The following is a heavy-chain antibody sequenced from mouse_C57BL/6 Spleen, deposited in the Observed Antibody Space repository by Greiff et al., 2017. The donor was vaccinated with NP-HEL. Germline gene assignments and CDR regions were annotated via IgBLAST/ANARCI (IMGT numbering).Heavy chain of an antibody. D-gene: IGHD1-1*01. V-gene: IGHV1-19*01. CDR2: INPYNGGT. CDR3: ARVGSSVFAY. CDR1: GYTFTDYY. J-gene: IGHJ3*01. Sequence: EVQLQQSGPVLVKPGASVKMSCKASGYTFTDYYMNWVKQSHGKSLEWIGVINPYNGGTSYNQKFKGKATLTVDKSSSTAYMELNSLTSEDSAVYYCARVGSSVFAYWGQGTLVTVSA.